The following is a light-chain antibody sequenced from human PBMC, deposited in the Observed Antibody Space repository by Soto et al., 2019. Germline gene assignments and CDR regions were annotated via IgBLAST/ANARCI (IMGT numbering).Light chain of an antibody. CDR1: RSFASSY. Sequence: EIVLTQSPATLSLSPGERATLSCRASRSFASSYLAWYQHKPGQAPRLLIYAASSRATGIPDRFIGSASGTDFTLTISRMEPDDSAVYYCHHYDSSPPYTFGQGTKLEIK. J-gene: IGKJ2*01. CDR2: AAS. CDR3: HHYDSSPPYT. V-gene: IGKV3-20*01.